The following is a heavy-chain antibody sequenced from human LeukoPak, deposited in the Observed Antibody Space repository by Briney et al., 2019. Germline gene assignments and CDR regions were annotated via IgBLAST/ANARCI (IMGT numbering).Heavy chain of an antibody. D-gene: IGHD3-9*01. CDR1: GGSISSGSYY. J-gene: IGHJ4*02. Sequence: PSQTLSLTCTVSGGSISSGSYYWSWIRQPAGKGLEWIGRIYTSGSTNYNPSLKSRVTISVDTSKNQFSLKLSSVTAADTAVYYCARLFNYDILTGYYTSRDYWGQGTLVTVSS. V-gene: IGHV4-61*02. CDR3: ARLFNYDILTGYYTSRDY. CDR2: IYTSGST.